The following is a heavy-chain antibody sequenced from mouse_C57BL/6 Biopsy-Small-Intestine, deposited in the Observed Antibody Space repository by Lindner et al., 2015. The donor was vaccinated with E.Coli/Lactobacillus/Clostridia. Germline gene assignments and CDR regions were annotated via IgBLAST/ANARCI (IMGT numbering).Heavy chain of an antibody. J-gene: IGHJ1*01. Sequence: SVKVSCKASGFTFTTSAIQWVRLARGQRLEWIGWIVVASGDTSYAQRFQETVTITRDMSTDTAFMELTSLTSEDTAVYYCAADSGSYSYGYDAFDVWGQGTMVTVSS. V-gene: IGHV1S18*01. CDR3: AADSGSYSYGYDAFDV. D-gene: IGHD2-2*01. CDR1: GFTFTTSA. CDR2: IVVASGDT.